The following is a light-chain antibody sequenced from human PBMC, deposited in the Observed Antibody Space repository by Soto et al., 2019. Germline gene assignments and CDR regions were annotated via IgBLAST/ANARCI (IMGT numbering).Light chain of an antibody. CDR3: QHYNGLPWT. CDR1: QSISNN. V-gene: IGKV3-15*01. CDR2: GAS. J-gene: IGKJ1*01. Sequence: EIVMTQSPATLSVSPGERATLSCRASQSISNNLAWYQHKPGQAPRLLIYGASTRATGIPAKCSGSGSGTDFTVTISSLHSEDSADYYYQHYNGLPWTFGQGTKVEIK.